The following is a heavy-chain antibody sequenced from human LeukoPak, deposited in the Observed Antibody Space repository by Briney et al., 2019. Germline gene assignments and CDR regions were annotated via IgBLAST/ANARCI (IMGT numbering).Heavy chain of an antibody. CDR3: ARDSYGDYYFDY. D-gene: IGHD4-17*01. Sequence: GGSLRLSCAASGFTVSSNYMSWVRQAPGKGLEWVAVISYDGSNKYYADSVKGRFTISRDNSKNTLYLQMNSLRAEDTAVYYCARDSYGDYYFDYWGQGTLVTVSS. V-gene: IGHV3-30-3*01. J-gene: IGHJ4*02. CDR2: ISYDGSNK. CDR1: GFTVSSNY.